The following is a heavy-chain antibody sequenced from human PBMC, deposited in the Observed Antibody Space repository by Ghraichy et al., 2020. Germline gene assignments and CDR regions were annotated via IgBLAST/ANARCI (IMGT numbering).Heavy chain of an antibody. D-gene: IGHD2-2*01. CDR1: GGSVSSYY. CDR2: IFYSGTT. J-gene: IGHJ4*02. Sequence: SETLSLTCGVSGGSVSSYYWSWIRQPPGKGLEWIGNIFYSGTTKYNPSLRSRVHISIDTSKNQFSLILRSVSAADMAEYYCARQYRPYQFDNWGQGTLVTVSS. CDR3: ARQYRPYQFDN. V-gene: IGHV4-59*02.